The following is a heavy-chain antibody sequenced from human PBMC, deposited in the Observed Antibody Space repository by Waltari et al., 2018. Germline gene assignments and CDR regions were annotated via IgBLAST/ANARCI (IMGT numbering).Heavy chain of an antibody. CDR1: GGSISSSSYY. CDR3: ARRTVNGYFDY. V-gene: IGHV4-39*01. D-gene: IGHD4-17*01. Sequence: QLQLQESGPGLVKPSETLSLTCTVSGGSISSSSYYWGWLRQPPGKGLGWIGSSYYSGSTYYNPSLKNRVTISVDTSKTQFSLKLSAVTAADTAVYYCARRTVNGYFDYWGQGTLVTVSS. CDR2: SYYSGST. J-gene: IGHJ4*02.